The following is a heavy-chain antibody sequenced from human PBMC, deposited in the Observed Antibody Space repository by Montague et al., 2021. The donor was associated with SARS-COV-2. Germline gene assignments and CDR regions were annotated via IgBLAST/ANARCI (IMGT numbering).Heavy chain of an antibody. CDR2: TYYSGST. CDR1: GASMKGYY. D-gene: IGHD3-10*01. V-gene: IGHV4-59*01. J-gene: IGHJ4*02. Sequence: SETLSLTCSVSGASMKGYYWTWVRQSPGKGLQWIGYTYYSGSTSYDPSLQSRLTMTVDTSKNQFTLRLMSVTAADSAVYYCARVERRIGGITCFDYWGQGLRVTVSS. CDR3: ARVERRIGGITCFDY.